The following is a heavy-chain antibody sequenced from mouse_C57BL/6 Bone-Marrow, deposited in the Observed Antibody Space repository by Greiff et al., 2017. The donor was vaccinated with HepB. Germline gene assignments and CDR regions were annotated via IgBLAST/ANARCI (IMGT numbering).Heavy chain of an antibody. D-gene: IGHD6-1*01. CDR3: ARRDLCRAICDGGPYYAMDD. J-gene: IGHJ4*01. CDR1: GYTFTSYG. Sequence: QVQLQQSGAELARPGASVKLSCKASGYTFTSYGISWVKQRTGQGLEWIGEIYPRSGNTYYNEKFKGKATLTADKSSSTAYMELRSLTSEDSAVFVGARRDLCRAICDGGPYYAMDDWGQGTSVTVSS. CDR2: IYPRSGNT. V-gene: IGHV1-81*01.